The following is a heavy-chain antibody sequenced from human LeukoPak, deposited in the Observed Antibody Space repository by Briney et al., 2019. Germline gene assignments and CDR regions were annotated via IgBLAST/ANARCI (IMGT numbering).Heavy chain of an antibody. CDR1: GDSISSYY. CDR2: VSYRGST. D-gene: IGHD2-2*01. CDR3: AGLRTYCTTTTCYESFDS. J-gene: IGHJ4*02. V-gene: IGHV4-59*12. Sequence: SETLSLTCTVSGDSISSYYWTWIRQPPGKTLEWIAYVSYRGSTNYHPSLKSRVTISVGTSKNPFSLELSPVTAADTAVYYCAGLRTYCTTTTCYESFDSWGQGTLVTVSS.